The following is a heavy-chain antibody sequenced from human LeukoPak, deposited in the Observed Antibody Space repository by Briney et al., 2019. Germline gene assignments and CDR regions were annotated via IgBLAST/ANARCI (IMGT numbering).Heavy chain of an antibody. CDR3: TTDEDWNYARKDV. CDR1: GFTFNYAW. Sequence: GGSLRLSCAASGFTFNYAWMSWVRQVPGKGLEWVGQAVSEIDGGTTDYAAPVKGRFTISRDDSKSTLYLQMNSLKIEDTAVYYCTTDEDWNYARKDVWGQGATVIVS. D-gene: IGHD1-7*01. J-gene: IGHJ6*02. CDR2: AVSEIDGGTT. V-gene: IGHV3-15*04.